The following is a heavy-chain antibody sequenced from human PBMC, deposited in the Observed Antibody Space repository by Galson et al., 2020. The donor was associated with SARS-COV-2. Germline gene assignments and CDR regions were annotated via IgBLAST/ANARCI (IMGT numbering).Heavy chain of an antibody. CDR3: ARDPRAYDNALLYYGVDV. J-gene: IGHJ6*02. CDR2: IHHGRSP. Sequence: SQTLSLTCAVSGVSINSNNWWIWVRQAPGRGLEWIGEIHHGRSPNYNPSLKSRVTISIETSKNQFSLRLNSVTAADTAVYFCARDPRAYDNALLYYGVDVWGQGTSVTVTS. D-gene: IGHD3-16*01. CDR1: GVSINSNNW. V-gene: IGHV4-4*02.